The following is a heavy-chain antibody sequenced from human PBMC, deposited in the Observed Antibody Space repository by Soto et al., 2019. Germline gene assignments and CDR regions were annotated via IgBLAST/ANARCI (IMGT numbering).Heavy chain of an antibody. CDR1: GGTFSSYA. D-gene: IGHD3-10*01. J-gene: IGHJ6*02. V-gene: IGHV1-69*06. CDR3: ARVPVYYGSGSPKPYYYGMDV. Sequence: SVKVSCKASGGTFSSYAISWVRQAPGQGLEWMGGIIPIFGTANYAQKFQGRVTITADKSTSTAYMELSSLRSEDTAVYYCARVPVYYGSGSPKPYYYGMDVWGQGTTVTVSS. CDR2: IIPIFGTA.